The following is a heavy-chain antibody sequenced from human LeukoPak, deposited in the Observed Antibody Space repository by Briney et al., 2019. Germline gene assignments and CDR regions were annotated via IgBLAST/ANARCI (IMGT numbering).Heavy chain of an antibody. J-gene: IGHJ5*02. V-gene: IGHV4-34*01. CDR1: GGSFSGYY. CDR3: ARGYCSSTSCYINWFDP. CDR2: INHSGST. Sequence: SETLSLTCAVYGGSFSGYYWSWIRQPPGKGLEWIGEINHSGSTNYNPSLKSRVTISVDTSRNQFSLKLSSVTAADTAVYYCARGYCSSTSCYINWFDPWGQGTLVTVSS. D-gene: IGHD2-2*01.